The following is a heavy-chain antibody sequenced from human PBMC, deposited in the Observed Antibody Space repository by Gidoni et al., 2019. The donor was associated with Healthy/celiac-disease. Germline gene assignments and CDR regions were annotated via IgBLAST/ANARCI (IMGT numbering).Heavy chain of an antibody. CDR3: ARRKRLGYCSGGSCYSHYYYMDV. Sequence: QVQLQESGPGLVKPSQTLSLTCTVSGGSISSGGYYWSWIRQHPGKGLEWIGYIYYSGSTYYNPSLKSRVTISVDTSKNQFSLKLSSVTAADTAVYYCARRKRLGYCSGGSCYSHYYYMDVWGKGTTVTVSS. CDR1: GGSISSGGYY. CDR2: IYYSGST. D-gene: IGHD2-15*01. V-gene: IGHV4-31*03. J-gene: IGHJ6*03.